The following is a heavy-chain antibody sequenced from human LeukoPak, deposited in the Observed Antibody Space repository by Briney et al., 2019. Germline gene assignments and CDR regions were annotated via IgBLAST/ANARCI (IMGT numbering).Heavy chain of an antibody. J-gene: IGHJ4*02. CDR3: ARGRTSGTYYYFDY. CDR1: GFTFDDYG. CDR2: INWNGGST. Sequence: GGSLRLXCAPSGFTFDDYGMSWVRQAPGKVLEWVSGINWNGGSTGYADSVKGRFTISRDNAKNSLYLQMNSLRAEDTALYYCARGRTSGTYYYFDYWGQGTLVTVSS. V-gene: IGHV3-20*04. D-gene: IGHD3-10*01.